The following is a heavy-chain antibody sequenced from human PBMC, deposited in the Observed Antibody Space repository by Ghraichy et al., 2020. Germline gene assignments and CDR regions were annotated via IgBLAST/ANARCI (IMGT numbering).Heavy chain of an antibody. CDR1: GFTFSSYA. V-gene: IGHV3-23*01. D-gene: IGHD4-11*01. J-gene: IGHJ6*02. Sequence: GGSLRLSCAASGFTFSSYAMSWVRQAPGKGLEWVSVISGSGGSTYYADSVKGRFTISRDNSKNTLYLQMNSLRAEDTAVYYCAKDMTTVWVRTYGLDVWGQGTTVTASS. CDR3: AKDMTTVWVRTYGLDV. CDR2: ISGSGGST.